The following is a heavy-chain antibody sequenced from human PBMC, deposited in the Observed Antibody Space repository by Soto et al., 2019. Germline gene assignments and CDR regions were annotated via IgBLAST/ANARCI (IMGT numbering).Heavy chain of an antibody. CDR2: FYTGGST. Sequence: GGSLRLSCAVSGFTVSSNYMSWVRQAPGKGLEWVSIFYTGGSTYYSDSVKGRITICRDNSKNTLYLQMNSLREEDTAVYYCVSYDFWIGYSEYGGQGTRITVSS. D-gene: IGHD3-3*01. CDR3: VSYDFWIGYSEY. J-gene: IGHJ4*02. CDR1: GFTVSSNY. V-gene: IGHV3-66*01.